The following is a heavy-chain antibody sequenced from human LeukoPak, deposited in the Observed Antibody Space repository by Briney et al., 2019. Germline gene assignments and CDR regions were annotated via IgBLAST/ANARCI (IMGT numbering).Heavy chain of an antibody. CDR2: ISSSSSYI. CDR3: AKAAMGRTVTTADMDV. Sequence: PGGSLRLSCAASGFTFSSYSMNWVRQAPGKGLEWVSSISSSSSYIYYADSVKGRFTISRDNAKNSLYLQMNSLRAEDTAVYYCAKAAMGRTVTTADMDVWGKGTTVTISS. V-gene: IGHV3-21*04. J-gene: IGHJ6*03. CDR1: GFTFSSYS. D-gene: IGHD4-17*01.